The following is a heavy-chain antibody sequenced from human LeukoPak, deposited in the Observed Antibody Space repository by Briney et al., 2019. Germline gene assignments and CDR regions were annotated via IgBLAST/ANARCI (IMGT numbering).Heavy chain of an antibody. CDR3: ARDRSSAAAIPSDAFDI. D-gene: IGHD2-2*02. Sequence: PSETLSLTCTVSGGSISSHYWSWIRQPPGKGLEWIGYIYYSGSTNYNPSLKSRVTISVDTSKNQFSLKLSSVTAADTAVYYCARDRSSAAAIPSDAFDIWGQGTMATVSS. V-gene: IGHV4-59*11. CDR2: IYYSGST. J-gene: IGHJ3*02. CDR1: GGSISSHY.